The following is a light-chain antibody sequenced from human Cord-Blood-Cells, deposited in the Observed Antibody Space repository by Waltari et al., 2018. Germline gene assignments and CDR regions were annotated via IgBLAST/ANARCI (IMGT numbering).Light chain of an antibody. CDR1: QGISSY. J-gene: IGKJ1*01. V-gene: IGKV1-8*01. CDR3: QQYYSYPRT. CDR2: AAS. Sequence: AIRMTQSPSSFSASTGDRVTITWRASQGISSYLACYQQKPEKAPKVLIYAASTLQSGVPSRFSGSGSGTDFTLTISCLQSEDLATYYCQQYYSYPRTFGQGTKVEIK.